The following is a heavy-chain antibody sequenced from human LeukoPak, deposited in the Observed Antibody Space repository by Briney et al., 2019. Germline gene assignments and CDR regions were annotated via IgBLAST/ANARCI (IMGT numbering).Heavy chain of an antibody. J-gene: IGHJ4*02. Sequence: SVKVSCKASGGTFSSYAISWVRQAPGQGLEWMGGIIPIFGTANYAQKFQGRVTITADESTSTAYMELSSLRSEDTAVYCCARGAQYSYGWSYWGQGTLVTVSS. CDR3: ARGAQYSYGWSY. D-gene: IGHD5-18*01. V-gene: IGHV1-69*13. CDR2: IIPIFGTA. CDR1: GGTFSSYA.